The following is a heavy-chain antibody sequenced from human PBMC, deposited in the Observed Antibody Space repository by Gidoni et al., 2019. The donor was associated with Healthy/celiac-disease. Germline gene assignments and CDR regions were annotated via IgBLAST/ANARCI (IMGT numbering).Heavy chain of an antibody. J-gene: IGHJ6*02. CDR1: GFTFSDYY. CDR3: ARGAPRGDLEPNYYYYGMDV. V-gene: IGHV3-11*06. Sequence: QVQLVESGGGLVKPGGSLRLSCAASGFTFSDYYMSWIRQAPGKGLEWVSYNSSSSSYTNYADSVKGRFTISRDNAKNTLYLQMNSLRAEDTAVYYCARGAPRGDLEPNYYYYGMDVWGQGTTVTVSS. CDR2: NSSSSSYT. D-gene: IGHD1-1*01.